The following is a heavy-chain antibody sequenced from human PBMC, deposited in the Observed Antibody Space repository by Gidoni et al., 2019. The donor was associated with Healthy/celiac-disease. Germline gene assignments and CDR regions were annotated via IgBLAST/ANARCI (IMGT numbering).Heavy chain of an antibody. CDR2: IWYDGSNK. D-gene: IGHD2-21*02. Sequence: QVQLVESGGGVVQPGRSLRLSCAASGFTFSSYGMHWVRQAPGKGLEWVAVIWYDGSNKYYADSVKGRFTISRDNSKNTLYLQMNSLRAEDTAVYYCARVGYCGGDCYHYYYYGMDVWGQGTTVTVSS. CDR3: ARVGYCGGDCYHYYYYGMDV. V-gene: IGHV3-33*01. J-gene: IGHJ6*02. CDR1: GFTFSSYG.